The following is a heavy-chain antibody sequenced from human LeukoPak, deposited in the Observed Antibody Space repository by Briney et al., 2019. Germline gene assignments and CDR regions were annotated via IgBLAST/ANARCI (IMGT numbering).Heavy chain of an antibody. CDR2: ISSSSSTI. V-gene: IGHV3-48*01. CDR3: AGSGRNNYDFWSGYYLY. Sequence: GGSLRLSCAASGFTFSSYSMNWVRQAPGKGLEWVSYISSSSSTIYYADSVKGRFTISRDNAKNSLYLQMNSLRAEDTAVYYCAGSGRNNYDFWSGYYLYWGQGTLVTVSS. J-gene: IGHJ4*02. D-gene: IGHD3-3*01. CDR1: GFTFSSYS.